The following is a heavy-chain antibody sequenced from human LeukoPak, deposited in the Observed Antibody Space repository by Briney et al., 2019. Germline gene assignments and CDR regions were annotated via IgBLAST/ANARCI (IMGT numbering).Heavy chain of an antibody. J-gene: IGHJ4*02. Sequence: GESLKISCKGSGYSFISYWGGWVRQLPGKGLEWMGIIYPGDSNTRYSPSFQGQVTISADKSISTAYLQWSSLKASDTARYYCVTSVAAAVDYFPYWGQGTLVTVSS. V-gene: IGHV5-51*01. CDR2: IYPGDSNT. CDR1: GYSFISYW. D-gene: IGHD6-25*01. CDR3: VTSVAAAVDYFPY.